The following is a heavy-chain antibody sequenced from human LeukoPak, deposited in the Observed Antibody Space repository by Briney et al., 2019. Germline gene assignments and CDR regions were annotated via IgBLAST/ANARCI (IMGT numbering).Heavy chain of an antibody. V-gene: IGHV1-8*01. D-gene: IGHD6-19*01. CDR3: ARSPRIAVAGSAFDI. CDR2: MNPNSGNT. Sequence: ASVKVSCKASGYTFTSYDINWVRQATGQGLEWMGWMNPNSGNTGYAQKFQGRVTKTRNTSISTAYMELSSLRSEDTAVYYCARSPRIAVAGSAFDIWGQGTMVTVSS. CDR1: GYTFTSYD. J-gene: IGHJ3*02.